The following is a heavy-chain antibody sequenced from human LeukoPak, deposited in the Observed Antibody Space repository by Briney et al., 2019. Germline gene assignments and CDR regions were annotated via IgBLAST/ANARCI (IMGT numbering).Heavy chain of an antibody. CDR3: ARSAAGHQYYFDY. Sequence: SETLSLTCTISNGSISDDYWSWIRQPPGKGLEWIGYIYYSGSTNYSPSLRSRVTISVDRSKNQVSLILSSLTAADTAIYYCARSAAGHQYYFDYWGRGTLVTVSS. J-gene: IGHJ4*02. V-gene: IGHV4-59*01. CDR1: NGSISDDY. D-gene: IGHD2-2*01. CDR2: IYYSGST.